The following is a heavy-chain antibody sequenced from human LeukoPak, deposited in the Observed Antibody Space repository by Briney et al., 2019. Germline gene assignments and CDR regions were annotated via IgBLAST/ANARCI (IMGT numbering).Heavy chain of an antibody. CDR1: GGTFSSYA. CDR2: IIPIFGTA. Sequence: ASVKVSCKASGGTFSSYAISWVRQAPGQGLEWMGGIIPIFGTANYAQKFQGRVTITADESTSTAYMELSSLRSEDTAVYYCARGGSYRPGSYYFDYWGQGTLVTVSS. CDR3: ARGGSYRPGSYYFDY. J-gene: IGHJ4*02. V-gene: IGHV1-69*13. D-gene: IGHD1-26*01.